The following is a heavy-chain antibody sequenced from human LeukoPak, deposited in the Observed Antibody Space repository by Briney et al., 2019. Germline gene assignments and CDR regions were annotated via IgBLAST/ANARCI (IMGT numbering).Heavy chain of an antibody. CDR1: GYTFTSYD. D-gene: IGHD5-18*01. CDR2: MNPNSANT. Sequence: GESLKVSCKASGYTFTSYDINWVRQATGQGLEWMGWMNPNSANTGYAQKFQGRVTMTRNTSTSTAYMELSSLRSEDTAVYYCARGRGEYNYGAEFQHWGQGTLVTVSS. J-gene: IGHJ1*01. CDR3: ARGRGEYNYGAEFQH. V-gene: IGHV1-8*01.